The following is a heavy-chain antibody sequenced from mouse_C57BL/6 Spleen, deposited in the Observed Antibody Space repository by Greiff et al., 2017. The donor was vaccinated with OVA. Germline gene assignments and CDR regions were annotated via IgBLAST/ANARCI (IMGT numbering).Heavy chain of an antibody. CDR2: ISYDGSN. CDR3: ARVTGDWYFDV. J-gene: IGHJ1*03. Sequence: EVQLQESGPGLVKPSQSLSLTCSVTGYSITSGYYWNWLRQFPGNKLEWMGYISYDGSNNYNPSLKNRISITRDTSKNQFFLKLNSVTTEDTATYYCARVTGDWYFDVWGTGTTVTVSS. D-gene: IGHD4-1*01. CDR1: GYSITSGYY. V-gene: IGHV3-6*01.